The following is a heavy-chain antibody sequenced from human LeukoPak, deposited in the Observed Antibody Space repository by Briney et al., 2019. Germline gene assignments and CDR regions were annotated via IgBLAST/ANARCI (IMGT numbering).Heavy chain of an antibody. J-gene: IGHJ4*02. CDR2: ISAYNGNT. CDR3: ARDGTHSGYDYPIDY. D-gene: IGHD5-12*01. V-gene: IGHV1-18*01. Sequence: ASVKVSCKASGYTFASYVISWVRQAPGQGLEWMGWISAYNGNTNYAQKLQGGVTMTTDTSTSTAYMELRSLRSDDTAVYYCARDGTHSGYDYPIDYWGQGTLVTVSS. CDR1: GYTFASYV.